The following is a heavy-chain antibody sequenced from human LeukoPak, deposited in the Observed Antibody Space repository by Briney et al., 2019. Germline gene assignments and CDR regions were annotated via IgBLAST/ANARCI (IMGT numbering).Heavy chain of an antibody. CDR1: GFTFSSYG. CDR2: IWYDGTNK. J-gene: IGHJ3*02. V-gene: IGHV3-30*02. CDR3: ARERFRGGEGAFDI. Sequence: GGSLRLSCAASGFTFSSYGMHWVRQAPGKGLEWVAIIWYDGTNKYYAASVKGRFTISRDNSKNTLYLQMNSLRAEDTAVYYCARERFRGGEGAFDIWGQGTMVTVSS. D-gene: IGHD3-16*01.